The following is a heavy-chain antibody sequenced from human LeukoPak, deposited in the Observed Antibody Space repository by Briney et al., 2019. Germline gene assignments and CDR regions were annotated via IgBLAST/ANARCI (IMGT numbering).Heavy chain of an antibody. CDR2: IYSGGAT. V-gene: IGHV3-53*01. Sequence: PGGSLRLSCVVSGFTVNSNYMSWVRQAPGKGLEWVSVIYSGGATYYADSVKGRFTISRDISKNTLYLQMNSLRVDDTAVYYCAQQLGYCSGGTCYFTYWGQGTLVTVSS. D-gene: IGHD2-15*01. J-gene: IGHJ1*01. CDR1: GFTVNSNY. CDR3: AQQLGYCSGGTCYFTY.